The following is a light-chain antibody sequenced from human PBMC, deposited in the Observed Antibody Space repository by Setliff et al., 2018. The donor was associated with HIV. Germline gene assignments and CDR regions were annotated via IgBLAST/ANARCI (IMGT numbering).Light chain of an antibody. Sequence: ETVLTQSPGTLSLSPGERVTLSCRASQSVTRNYLAWYQQKPGLAPRLLIYAVSSRATGIPDRFSGSGSGTDFTLTISRLEPEDFAIYYCKQYGSSPLTFGGGTKVDIK. V-gene: IGKV3-20*01. CDR2: AVS. CDR3: KQYGSSPLT. CDR1: QSVTRNY. J-gene: IGKJ4*01.